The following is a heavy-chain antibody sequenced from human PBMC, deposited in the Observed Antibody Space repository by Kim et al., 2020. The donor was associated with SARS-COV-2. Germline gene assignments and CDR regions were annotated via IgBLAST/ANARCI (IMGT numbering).Heavy chain of an antibody. CDR3: ARLYALYGMDV. J-gene: IGHJ6*02. CDR1: GYTFTSYV. V-gene: IGHV1-8*01. D-gene: IGHD3-16*01. CDR2: MNPNSGNT. Sequence: ASVKVSCKASGYTFTSYVINWVRQATGQGLEWMGWMNPNSGNTRYAQKFQGRVTMTRNTSISTAYMEQSSLRSEDTAVYYCARLYALYGMDVWGQGATVTVSS.